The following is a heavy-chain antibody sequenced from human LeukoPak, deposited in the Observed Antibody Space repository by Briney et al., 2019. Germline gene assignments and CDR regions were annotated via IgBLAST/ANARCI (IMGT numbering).Heavy chain of an antibody. CDR2: INHSGST. J-gene: IGHJ4*02. Sequence: PSETLSLTCAVYGGSFSDYYWTWLRQPPGKGLEWIGEINHSGSTNHNPSLKSRVTISVDPSKNQFSLKLRSVTAADTAVYYCARRYSGGGCYNYWGQGTLITVSS. V-gene: IGHV4-34*01. CDR3: ARRYSGGGCYNY. D-gene: IGHD2-21*02. CDR1: GGSFSDYY.